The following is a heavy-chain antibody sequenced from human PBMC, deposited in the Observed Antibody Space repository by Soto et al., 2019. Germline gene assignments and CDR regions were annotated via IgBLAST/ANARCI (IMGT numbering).Heavy chain of an antibody. V-gene: IGHV4-4*02. CDR2: IYHSGTT. D-gene: IGHD2-21*02. CDR1: GTSIINNNW. J-gene: IGHJ3*02. Sequence: QVQLQESGPGLVKPSGTLSLTCAVSGTSIINNNWWTWVRQPPGKGLEWIGEIYHSGTTNYNSSLKSLVTFSTDKSKNQFSLNLNSVTAADTAVYYCARGDGDNAFDIWGQGTLVIVSS. CDR3: ARGDGDNAFDI.